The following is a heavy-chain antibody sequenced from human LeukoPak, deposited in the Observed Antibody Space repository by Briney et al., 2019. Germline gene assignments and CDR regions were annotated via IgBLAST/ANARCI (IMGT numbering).Heavy chain of an antibody. CDR2: IYHSGST. Sequence: SETLSLTCAVSGGSISSXGYSWSWIRQPPGXGXXXXGYIYHSGSTYYNPSLKSRVTISVDRSKNQFSLKLSSVTAADTAVYYCARGGADSEDAFDIWGQGTMVTVSS. CDR1: GGSISSXGYS. V-gene: IGHV4-30-2*01. D-gene: IGHD1-14*01. CDR3: ARGGADSEDAFDI. J-gene: IGHJ3*02.